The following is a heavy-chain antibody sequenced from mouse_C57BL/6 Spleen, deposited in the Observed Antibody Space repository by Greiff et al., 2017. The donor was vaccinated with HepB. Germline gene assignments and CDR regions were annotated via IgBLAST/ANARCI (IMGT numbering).Heavy chain of an antibody. CDR3: ARVGFGDYPFAY. V-gene: IGHV1-18*01. CDR2: INPNNGGT. D-gene: IGHD2-4*01. J-gene: IGHJ3*01. Sequence: VQLQQSGPELVKPGASVKIPCKASGYTFTDYNMDWVKQSHGKSLEWIGDINPNNGGTIYNQKFKGKATLTVDKSSSTAYMELRSLTSEDTAVYYCARVGFGDYPFAYWGQGTLVTVSA. CDR1: GYTFTDYN.